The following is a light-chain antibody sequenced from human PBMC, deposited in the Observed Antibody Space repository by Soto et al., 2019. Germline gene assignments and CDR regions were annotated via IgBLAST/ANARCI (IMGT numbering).Light chain of an antibody. CDR2: GAS. CDR3: QQYNNWPPGLT. Sequence: EKVMTQSPATLSVSPGERATLSCRASQSVSSNLAWYQQKPGQAPRLLIYGASTRATGIPARFSGSGSGTEFTLTLSSLQSEDFAVYYCQQYNNWPPGLTFGGGTKVEIK. J-gene: IGKJ4*01. CDR1: QSVSSN. V-gene: IGKV3-15*01.